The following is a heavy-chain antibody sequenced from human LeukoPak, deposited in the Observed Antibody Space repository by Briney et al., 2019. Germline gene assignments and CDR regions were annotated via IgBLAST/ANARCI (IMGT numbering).Heavy chain of an antibody. CDR1: GYTFTSYY. CDR3: ARVGVFPRVGATSPRNYFMDV. J-gene: IGHJ6*03. Sequence: ASVKVSCKASGYTFTSYYMHWVRQAPGQGLEWMGIINPSGGSTSYAQKFQGRVTMTRDMSTSTVYMELSSLRSEDTAVYYCARVGVFPRVGATSPRNYFMDVWGKGTTVTVSS. V-gene: IGHV1-46*01. D-gene: IGHD1-26*01. CDR2: INPSGGST.